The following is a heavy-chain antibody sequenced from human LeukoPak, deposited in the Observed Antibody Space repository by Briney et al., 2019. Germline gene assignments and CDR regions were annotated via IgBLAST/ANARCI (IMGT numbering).Heavy chain of an antibody. J-gene: IGHJ3*02. CDR2: ISWDGGST. V-gene: IGHV3-43*01. D-gene: IGHD3-3*01. CDR1: GFTFDDYT. CDR3: AKDWSGRGYGAFDI. Sequence: PGGSLRLSCAASGFTFDDYTMHWVRHAPGKGLEWVSLISWDGGSTYYSDSVKGRLTISRDNSKNSLYLQMNSLRTEDTALYYCAKDWSGRGYGAFDIWGQGTMVTVSS.